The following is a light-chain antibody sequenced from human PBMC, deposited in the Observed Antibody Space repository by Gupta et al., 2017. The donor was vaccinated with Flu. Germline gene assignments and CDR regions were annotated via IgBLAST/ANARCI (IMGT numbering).Light chain of an antibody. V-gene: IGLV3-19*01. CDR1: GIRSYN. Sequence: QTVRITCEGDGIRSYNARWYQQQPGEAAVLVIYGKDSRHSGVPDRVSVSKSGDTAALTITGARAEEEAGDYCNARESNGSNALVFGGGTKLTVL. J-gene: IGLJ2*01. CDR2: GKD. CDR3: NARESNGSNALV.